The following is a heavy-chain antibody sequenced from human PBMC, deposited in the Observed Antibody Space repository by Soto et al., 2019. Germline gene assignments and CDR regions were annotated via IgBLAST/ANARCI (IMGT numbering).Heavy chain of an antibody. CDR2: ISSSSSYI. J-gene: IGHJ6*02. Sequence: EVQLVESGGGLVKPGGSLRLSCAASGFTFSSYSMNRVRQAPGKGLEWVSSISSSSSYIYYADSVKGRFTISRDNAKNSLYLQMNSLRAEDTAVYYCARDAYCSSTSCYYMDVWGQGTTVTVSS. D-gene: IGHD2-2*01. V-gene: IGHV3-21*01. CDR1: GFTFSSYS. CDR3: ARDAYCSSTSCYYMDV.